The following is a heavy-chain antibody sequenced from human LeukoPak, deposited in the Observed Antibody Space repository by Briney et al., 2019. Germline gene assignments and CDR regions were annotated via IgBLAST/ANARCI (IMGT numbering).Heavy chain of an antibody. Sequence: SETLSLTCAVYGGSFSGYYWSWIRQPPGKGLEWIGEINHSGSTNYNPPLKSRVTIPVDTSKNQFSLKLSSVTAADTAVYYCARGLLYCSSTSCYNDWFDPWGQGTLVTVSS. J-gene: IGHJ5*02. CDR1: GGSFSGYY. CDR2: INHSGST. V-gene: IGHV4-34*01. D-gene: IGHD2-2*02. CDR3: ARGLLYCSSTSCYNDWFDP.